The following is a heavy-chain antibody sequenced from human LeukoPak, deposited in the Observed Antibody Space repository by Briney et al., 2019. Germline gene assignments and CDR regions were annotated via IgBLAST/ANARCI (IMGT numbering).Heavy chain of an antibody. V-gene: IGHV4-34*01. CDR1: GGSFSGYY. CDR2: INHSGGT. CDR3: ASHYGSGSFYSPFDY. J-gene: IGHJ4*02. Sequence: SETLSLTCAVYGGSFSGYYWSWIRQPPGKGLEWIGEINHSGGTNYNPSLKSRVTISLDTSKNQFSLKLNSVTAADTAVYYCASHYGSGSFYSPFDYWGQGTLVTVSS. D-gene: IGHD3-10*01.